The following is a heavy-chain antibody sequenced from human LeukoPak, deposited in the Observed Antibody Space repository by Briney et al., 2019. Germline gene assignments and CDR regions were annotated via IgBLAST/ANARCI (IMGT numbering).Heavy chain of an antibody. CDR2: ISHDGSNN. CDR1: GFTLRSYT. D-gene: IGHD2-15*01. CDR3: AKVRVGTAHFDY. Sequence: PGGSLRLSCAASGFTLRSYTMNWVRQAPGKGLEWVVVISHDGSNNNYADSVKGRFTISRDNSKNTLYLQMNSLRPEDTAVYYRAKVRVGTAHFDYWGQGTLVTVSS. V-gene: IGHV3-30*18. J-gene: IGHJ4*02.